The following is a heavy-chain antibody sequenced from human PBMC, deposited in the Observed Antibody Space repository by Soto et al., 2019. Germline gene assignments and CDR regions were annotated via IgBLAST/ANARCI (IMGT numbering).Heavy chain of an antibody. D-gene: IGHD5-18*01. CDR3: ARDQGGYSYGNIVGRFDP. V-gene: IGHV4-31*03. Sequence: QVQLQESGPGLVKPSQTLSLTCTVSGGSISSGGYYWSWIRQHPGKGLEWIGYIYYSGSTYYNPSPMSRVTLSVATSKNQFSLKLSSVTAADTAVYYCARDQGGYSYGNIVGRFDPWGQGTLVTVSS. CDR1: GGSISSGGYY. J-gene: IGHJ5*02. CDR2: IYYSGST.